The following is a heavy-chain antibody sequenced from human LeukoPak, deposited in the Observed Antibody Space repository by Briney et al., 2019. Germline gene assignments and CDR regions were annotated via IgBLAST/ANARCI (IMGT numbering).Heavy chain of an antibody. J-gene: IGHJ4*02. D-gene: IGHD3-10*01. Sequence: ASVKVSCTASGYTFTSYGISWVRQAPGQGLEWMGWISAYNGNTNYAQKLQGRVSMTTDTPTSTAYMELRSLRSDDTAVYYCARRGLKPVRGVIKYYFDYWGQGTLVTVSS. CDR2: ISAYNGNT. V-gene: IGHV1-18*01. CDR1: GYTFTSYG. CDR3: ARRGLKPVRGVIKYYFDY.